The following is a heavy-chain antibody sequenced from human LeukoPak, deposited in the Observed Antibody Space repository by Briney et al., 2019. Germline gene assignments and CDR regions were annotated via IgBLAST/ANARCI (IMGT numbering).Heavy chain of an antibody. CDR3: ARDREVTTSYNWFDP. D-gene: IGHD4-17*01. CDR2: INPSGGST. CDR1: GYTFTGCY. J-gene: IGHJ5*02. V-gene: IGHV1-46*01. Sequence: ASVKVSCKASGYTFTGCYMHWVRQAPGQGLEWMGIINPSGGSTSYAQKFQGRVTMTRDTSTSTVYMELSSLRSEDTAVYYCARDREVTTSYNWFDPWGQGTLVTVSS.